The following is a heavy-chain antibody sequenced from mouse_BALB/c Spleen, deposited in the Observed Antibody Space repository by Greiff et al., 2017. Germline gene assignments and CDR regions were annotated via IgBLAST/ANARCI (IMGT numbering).Heavy chain of an antibody. V-gene: IGHV5-9-4*01. CDR1: GFTFSSYA. D-gene: IGHD2-3*01. CDR3: ARDDGYYANFDY. J-gene: IGHJ2*01. CDR2: ISSGGSYT. Sequence: EVKLVESGGGLVKPGGSLKLSCAASGFTFSSYAMSWVRQSPEKRLEWVAEISSGGSYTYYPDTVTGRFTISRDNAKNTLYLEMSSLRSEDTAMYYCARDDGYYANFDYWGQGTTLTVSS.